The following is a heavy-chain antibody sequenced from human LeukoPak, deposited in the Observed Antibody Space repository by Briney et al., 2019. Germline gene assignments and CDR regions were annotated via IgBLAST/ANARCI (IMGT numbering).Heavy chain of an antibody. CDR1: GGSISSYY. CDR3: ARVAFYGSGSYPLDY. CDR2: IYTSGST. Sequence: SETLSLTCTVSGGSISSYYWSWIRQPVGKGLEWIGRIYTSGSTNYNPSLKSRVTISVDTSKNQFSLKLSSVTAADTAVYYCARVAFYGSGSYPLDYWGQGTLVTVSS. D-gene: IGHD3-10*01. J-gene: IGHJ4*02. V-gene: IGHV4-4*07.